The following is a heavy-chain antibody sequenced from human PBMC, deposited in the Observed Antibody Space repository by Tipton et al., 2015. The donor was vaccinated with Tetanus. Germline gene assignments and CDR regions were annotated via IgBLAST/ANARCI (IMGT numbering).Heavy chain of an antibody. CDR2: IQYTGGT. V-gene: IGHV4-31*03. CDR3: ARGSRYYFDY. Sequence: TLSLTCTVSGGSIRSGGYYWSWIRQHPGKGLEWIGYIQYTGGTYNNPSLKSRVSISVDTSKNQFSLKLSSVTAADTAVYYCARGSRYYFDYWGQGTLVTVSS. J-gene: IGHJ4*02. CDR1: GGSIRSGGYY.